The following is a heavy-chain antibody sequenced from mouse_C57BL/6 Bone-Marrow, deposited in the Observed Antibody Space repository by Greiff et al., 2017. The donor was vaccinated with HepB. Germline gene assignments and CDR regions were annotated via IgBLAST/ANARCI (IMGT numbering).Heavy chain of an antibody. CDR2: ISYSGST. J-gene: IGHJ1*03. CDR3: ARGITTVVATNGWYFDV. CDR1: GYSITSGYD. D-gene: IGHD1-1*01. V-gene: IGHV3-1*01. Sequence: EVQLVESGPGMVKPSQSLSLTCTVTGYSITSGYDWHWIRHFPGNKLEWMGYISYSGSTNYNPSLKSRISITHDTSKNHFFLKLNSVTTEDTATYYCARGITTVVATNGWYFDVWGTGTTVTVSS.